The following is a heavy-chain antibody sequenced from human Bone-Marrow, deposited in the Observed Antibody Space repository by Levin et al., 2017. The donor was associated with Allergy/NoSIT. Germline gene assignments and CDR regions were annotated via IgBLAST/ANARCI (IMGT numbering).Heavy chain of an antibody. CDR2: ISPSGNTI. CDR3: ARSRMWAGDAFDL. V-gene: IGHV3-11*01. Sequence: GGSLRLSCAASGFTFSDNYMNWIRQAPGKGLEWVSYISPSGNTIYYADSVKGRFTISRDNPKNSLYLQMNSLRAEDTAVYYCARSRMWAGDAFDLWGQGTMVTVSS. J-gene: IGHJ3*01. D-gene: IGHD1-26*01. CDR1: GFTFSDNY.